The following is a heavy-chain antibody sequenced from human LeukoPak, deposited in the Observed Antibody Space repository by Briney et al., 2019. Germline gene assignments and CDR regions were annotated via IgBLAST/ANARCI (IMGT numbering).Heavy chain of an antibody. CDR2: MSSSGSNI. J-gene: IGHJ4*02. Sequence: PGGSLRLSCAASGFTFSSYEMNWVRQAPGKGLEWVSYMSSSGSNIYYADSVKGRFNISRDHAKNSLYLQMNSLRAEDTAVYYCARDLSWFGELGGYWGQGTLVTVSS. V-gene: IGHV3-48*03. CDR1: GFTFSSYE. D-gene: IGHD3-10*01. CDR3: ARDLSWFGELGGY.